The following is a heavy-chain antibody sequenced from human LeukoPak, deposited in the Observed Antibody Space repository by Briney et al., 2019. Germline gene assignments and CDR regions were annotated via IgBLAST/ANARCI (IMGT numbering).Heavy chain of an antibody. CDR1: GFTFSSYA. CDR3: ARYSSSSPHFDY. J-gene: IGHJ4*02. D-gene: IGHD6-13*01. V-gene: IGHV3-23*01. Sequence: SGGSLRLSRAASGFTFSSYAMSWVRQAPGKGLEGGSDISGSGGGTYYADSVQGRFTISRDNSKNTLYLQMNSLRAEDTAVYYCARYSSSSPHFDYWGQGTLVTVSS. CDR2: ISGSGGGT.